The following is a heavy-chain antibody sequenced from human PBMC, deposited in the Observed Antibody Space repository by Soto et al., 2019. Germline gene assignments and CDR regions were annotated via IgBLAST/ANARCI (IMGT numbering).Heavy chain of an antibody. CDR2: ISYDGSNK. D-gene: IGHD6-13*01. J-gene: IGHJ4*02. CDR1: GFTFSSYG. V-gene: IGHV3-30*18. CDR3: AKDRPPYSSSWYGIIDY. Sequence: PGGSLRLSCAASGFTFSSYGMHWVRQAPGKGLEWVAVISYDGSNKYYADSVKGRFTISRDNSKNTLYLQMNSLRAEDTAVYYCAKDRPPYSSSWYGIIDYWGQGTLVTVSS.